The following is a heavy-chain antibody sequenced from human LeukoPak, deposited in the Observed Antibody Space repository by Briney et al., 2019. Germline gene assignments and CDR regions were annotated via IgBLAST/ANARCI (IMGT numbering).Heavy chain of an antibody. Sequence: GGSLRLSCAASGFTFSDYWMSWVRQAPGKGLEWVANINQDGSGEAYVDSVKGRFTISRDNARHSLYLQMSNLRAEDTAVYYCARNAFDIWGQGTMVIVSS. V-gene: IGHV3-7*01. CDR3: ARNAFDI. J-gene: IGHJ3*02. CDR2: INQDGSGE. CDR1: GFTFSDYW.